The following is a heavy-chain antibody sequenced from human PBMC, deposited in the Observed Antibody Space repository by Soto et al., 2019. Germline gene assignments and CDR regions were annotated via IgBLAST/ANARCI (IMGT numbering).Heavy chain of an antibody. CDR2: SDPEDGET. Sequence: ASVKVSCKVSGYTLTELSMHWVRPAPGKGLEWMGGSDPEDGETIYAQKFQGRVTMTEDTSTDTAYMELSSLRSEDTAVYYCATVGYYYDSSGYRIHAFDIWGQGTMVTVSS. V-gene: IGHV1-24*01. CDR3: ATVGYYYDSSGYRIHAFDI. CDR1: GYTLTELS. J-gene: IGHJ3*02. D-gene: IGHD3-22*01.